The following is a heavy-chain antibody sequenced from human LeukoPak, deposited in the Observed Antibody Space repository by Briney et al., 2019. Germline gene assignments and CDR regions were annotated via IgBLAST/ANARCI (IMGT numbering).Heavy chain of an antibody. CDR1: GFTFSSYS. J-gene: IGHJ3*02. Sequence: PGGSLRLSCAASGFTFSSYSMNWARQAPGKGLEWVSSISSSSSYIYYADSVKGRFTISRDNAKNSLYLQMNSLRAEDTAVYYCARVQSSRQWLVGSAFDIWGQGTMVTVSS. V-gene: IGHV3-21*01. D-gene: IGHD6-19*01. CDR2: ISSSSSYI. CDR3: ARVQSSRQWLVGSAFDI.